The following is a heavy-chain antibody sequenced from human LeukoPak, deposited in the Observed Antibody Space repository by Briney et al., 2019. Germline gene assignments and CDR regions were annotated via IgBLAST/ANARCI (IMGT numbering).Heavy chain of an antibody. D-gene: IGHD3-22*01. Sequence: GGSLRLSCAASGITFSSYGMSWVRQAPGKGLEWVSAISGSGDSTYYADSVKGRFTISRDNSKNTLYLQMNSLRAEDTAVYYCAKGGSSGYYYIYYFDYWGQGTLVTVSS. J-gene: IGHJ4*02. CDR3: AKGGSSGYYYIYYFDY. CDR1: GITFSSYG. V-gene: IGHV3-23*01. CDR2: ISGSGDST.